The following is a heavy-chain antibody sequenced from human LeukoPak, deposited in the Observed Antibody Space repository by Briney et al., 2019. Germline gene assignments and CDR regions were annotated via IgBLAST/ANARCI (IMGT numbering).Heavy chain of an antibody. CDR2: ISSSGHII. CDR1: GFTFSDYY. V-gene: IGHV3-11*04. J-gene: IGHJ4*02. CDR3: ARDPHDSSGPVRLADY. Sequence: GGSLRLSCAASGFTFSDYYMSWIRQAPRKGLQWVSYISSSGHIIYYADSVKGRFTISRDNAKNSLYLQMNSLRAEDTAVYYCARDPHDSSGPVRLADYWGQGTLVTVSS. D-gene: IGHD3-22*01.